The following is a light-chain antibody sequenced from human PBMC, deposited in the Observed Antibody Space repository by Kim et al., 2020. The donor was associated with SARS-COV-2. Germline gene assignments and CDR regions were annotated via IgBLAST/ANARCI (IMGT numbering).Light chain of an antibody. V-gene: IGKV1-5*03. CDR2: EAS. CDR3: QQYNRSPGLT. CDR1: QRIGTW. Sequence: DIQMTQSPSTLSVSVGDRVTITCRASQRIGTWLAWYQQKPGKAPRLLIYEASNFDSGVPSRFSGSGSGTEFTLTISSLQTDDFATYYCQQYNRSPGLTFGGGTKVDIK. J-gene: IGKJ4*01.